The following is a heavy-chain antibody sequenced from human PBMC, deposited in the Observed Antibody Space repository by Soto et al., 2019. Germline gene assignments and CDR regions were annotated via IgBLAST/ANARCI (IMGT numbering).Heavy chain of an antibody. CDR1: GFTFYNYA. CDR2: ISGNGRGT. V-gene: IGHV3-23*01. J-gene: IGHJ4*02. Sequence: EVQLLESGGGLVQPGGSLRLSCAASGFTFYNYAMSWVRQAPGKGLEWVSAISGNGRGTYYADSVKGRFTISRDNSKSTQSLQMDSLRIEDTAVYYCAKDLRGYGDYDYWGQGTLVTVSS. CDR3: AKDLRGYGDYDY. D-gene: IGHD4-17*01.